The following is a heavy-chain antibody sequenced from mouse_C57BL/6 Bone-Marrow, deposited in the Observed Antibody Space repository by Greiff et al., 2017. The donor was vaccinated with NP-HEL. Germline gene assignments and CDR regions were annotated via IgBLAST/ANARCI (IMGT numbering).Heavy chain of an antibody. D-gene: IGHD2-4*01. V-gene: IGHV1-85*01. CDR3: ARKEGLRGHYAMDY. CDR2: IYPRDGST. J-gene: IGHJ4*01. Sequence: VKLQESGPELVKPGASVKLSCKASGYTFTSYDINWVKQRPGQGLEWIGWIYPRDGSTKYNEKFKGKATLTVDTSSSTAYMELHSLTSEDSAVYFCARKEGLRGHYAMDYWGQGTSVTVSS. CDR1: GYTFTSYD.